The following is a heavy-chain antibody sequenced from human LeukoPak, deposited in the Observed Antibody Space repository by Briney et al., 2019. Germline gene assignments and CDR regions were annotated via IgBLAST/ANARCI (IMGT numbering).Heavy chain of an antibody. CDR2: TYYSGST. D-gene: IGHD2-2*01. CDR3: ASLPGDIVVVPAAPVN. J-gene: IGHJ4*02. CDR1: GGSISSGDYY. Sequence: PSETLSLTCTVSGGSISSGDYYWSWIRQPPGKGLEWIGYTYYSGSTYYNPSLKSRVTISVDTSKNQFSLKLSSVTAADTAVYYCASLPGDIVVVPAAPVNWGQGTLVTVSS. V-gene: IGHV4-30-4*01.